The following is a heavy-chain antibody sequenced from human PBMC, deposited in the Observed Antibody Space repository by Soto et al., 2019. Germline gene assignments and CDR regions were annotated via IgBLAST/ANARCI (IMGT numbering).Heavy chain of an antibody. J-gene: IGHJ6*04. Sequence: MRETPSCGLEWLGRTYYKSKWYNDYAVSVRSRIIINPDTSKNQLSLHLNSVTPEDTAVYYCARAKEYSISTGTEACGIGTMVTV. V-gene: IGHV6-1*01. CDR3: ARAKEYSISTGTEA. D-gene: IGHD6-6*01. CDR2: TYYKSKWYN.